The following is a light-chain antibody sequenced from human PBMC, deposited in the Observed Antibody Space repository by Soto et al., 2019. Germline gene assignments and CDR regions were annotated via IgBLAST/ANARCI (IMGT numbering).Light chain of an antibody. J-gene: IGKJ2*01. V-gene: IGKV1-5*01. CDR3: QQYDSYSKT. CDR1: ESISYW. CDR2: DAS. Sequence: DIQLTQSPSTLTASVGDRVTIGCRASESISYWLAWYQQKPGKAPKLLIYDASSLRSGVPSRFSGSGSGTEFTLTISTLQPDDFATYFCQQYDSYSKTFGQVTQLEIK.